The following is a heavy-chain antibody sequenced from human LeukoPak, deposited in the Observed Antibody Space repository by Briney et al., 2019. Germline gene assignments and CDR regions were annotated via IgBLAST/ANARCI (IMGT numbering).Heavy chain of an antibody. CDR3: ARAEGYYYYMDV. CDR2: IYYSGST. J-gene: IGHJ6*03. CDR1: GGSFSSYY. V-gene: IGHV4-59*01. Sequence: SETLSLTCAVYGGSFSSYYWSWIRQPPGKGLEWIGYIYYSGSTNYNPSLKSRVTISVDTSKNRFSLKLSSVTAADTAVYYCARAEGYYYYMDVWGKGTTVTISS.